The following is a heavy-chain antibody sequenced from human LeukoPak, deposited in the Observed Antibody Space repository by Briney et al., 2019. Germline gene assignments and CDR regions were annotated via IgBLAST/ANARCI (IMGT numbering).Heavy chain of an antibody. D-gene: IGHD5-12*01. Sequence: GGSLRLSCAASGFTFSSYAMHWVRQAPGKGLEWVAVISYDGSNKYYADSVKGRFTISRDNSKNTPYLQMNSLRAEDTAVYYCARSGDIVATIGRYYYYYGMDVWGQGTTVTVSS. CDR2: ISYDGSNK. CDR1: GFTFSSYA. CDR3: ARSGDIVATIGRYYYYYGMDV. J-gene: IGHJ6*02. V-gene: IGHV3-30-3*01.